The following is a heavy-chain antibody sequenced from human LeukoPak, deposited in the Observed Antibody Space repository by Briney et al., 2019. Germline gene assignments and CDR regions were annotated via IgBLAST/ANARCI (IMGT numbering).Heavy chain of an antibody. J-gene: IGHJ4*02. CDR1: GFTFSSYS. D-gene: IGHD2-2*01. V-gene: IGHV3-21*01. CDR3: ARDSEVVVPVFFDY. CDR2: ISSSSSYI. Sequence: GGSLRLSCAASGFTFSSYSMNWVRQAPGKGLEWVSSISSSSSYIYYADSVKGRFTISRDNAKNSLYLQMNSLRAEDMAVYYCARDSEVVVPVFFDYWGQGTLVTVSS.